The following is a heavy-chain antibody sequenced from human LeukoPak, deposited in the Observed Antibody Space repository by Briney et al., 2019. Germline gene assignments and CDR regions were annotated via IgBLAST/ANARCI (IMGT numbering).Heavy chain of an antibody. CDR1: VFTFSSYW. D-gene: IGHD5-18*01. CDR3: ARDLQLDFDY. J-gene: IGHJ4*02. Sequence: GGSLRLSCAASVFTFSSYWMSWVRQAPGKGLEWVANIKQDGSEIYYVDSVKGRFTISRDNAKNSLYLQMNSLRAEDTAVYYCARDLQLDFDYWGQGTLVTVSS. CDR2: IKQDGSEI. V-gene: IGHV3-7*03.